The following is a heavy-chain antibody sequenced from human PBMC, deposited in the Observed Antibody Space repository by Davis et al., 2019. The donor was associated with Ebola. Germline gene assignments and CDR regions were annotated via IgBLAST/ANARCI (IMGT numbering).Heavy chain of an antibody. CDR1: GDSISSGSYY. V-gene: IGHV4-61*09. CDR2: NYTSGST. J-gene: IGHJ2*01. Sequence: SETLSLTCTVSGDSISSGSYYWIWIRQPAGKGLEWIGHNYTSGSTNYNPSLKSRVTILLDTSKNQFSLKLRSVTAADTAVYFCARLSGLFSSSSGALYFDLWGRGTLVSVSS. CDR3: ARLSGLFSSSSGALYFDL. D-gene: IGHD6-6*01.